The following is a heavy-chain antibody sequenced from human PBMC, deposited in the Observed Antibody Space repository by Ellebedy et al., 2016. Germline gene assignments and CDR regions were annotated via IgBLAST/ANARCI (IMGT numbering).Heavy chain of an antibody. D-gene: IGHD3-22*01. V-gene: IGHV1-69*13. CDR3: ARLNYDSSGYYLGY. J-gene: IGHJ4*02. CDR2: IIPIFGTA. CDR1: GCTFSSYA. Sequence: SVKVSXKASGCTFSSYAISWVRQAPGQGLEWMGGIIPIFGTANYAQKFQGRVTITADESTSTAYMELSSLRSEDTAVYYCARLNYDSSGYYLGYWGQGTLVTVSS.